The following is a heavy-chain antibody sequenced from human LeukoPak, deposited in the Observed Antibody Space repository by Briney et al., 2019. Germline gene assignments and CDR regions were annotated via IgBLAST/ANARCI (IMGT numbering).Heavy chain of an antibody. J-gene: IGHJ4*02. CDR3: ATTGSYTYGRPFDY. D-gene: IGHD5-18*01. CDR2: MYYSGST. Sequence: SETLSLTCAVSGDSISSYYWSWIRQPPGKGLEWMGSMYYSGSTNYGPSLKSRVTISVDTSKNQFSLKLSSVTAADTAVYYCATTGSYTYGRPFDYWGQGSLVTVSS. CDR1: GDSISSYY. V-gene: IGHV4-59*01.